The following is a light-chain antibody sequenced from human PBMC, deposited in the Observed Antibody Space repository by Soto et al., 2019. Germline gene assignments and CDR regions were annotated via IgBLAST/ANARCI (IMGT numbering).Light chain of an antibody. V-gene: IGKV3-15*01. CDR2: GAS. CDR1: QSVSST. J-gene: IGKJ2*01. Sequence: EIVMTQSPVTLSVPPGESATLSCRASQSVSSTLAWFQQKPGQAPRLLIYGASTRATGIPARFSGSGSGTEFTLTINSLQSEDFAVYYCQQYNNWPHTFGQGTKVDI. CDR3: QQYNNWPHT.